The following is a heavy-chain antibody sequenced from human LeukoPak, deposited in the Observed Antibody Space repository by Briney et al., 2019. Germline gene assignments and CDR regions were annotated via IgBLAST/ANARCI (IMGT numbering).Heavy chain of an antibody. CDR3: AKRHEQLWLTVLDY. D-gene: IGHD5-18*01. Sequence: GGSLRLSCAASGFTFNSYAMSWVRQAPGKGLEWVSAISGSGGSTYYADSVKGRFTISRDNSKNTLYLQMNSLRAEDTAVYYCAKRHEQLWLTVLDYWGQGTLVTVSS. V-gene: IGHV3-23*01. J-gene: IGHJ4*02. CDR2: ISGSGGST. CDR1: GFTFNSYA.